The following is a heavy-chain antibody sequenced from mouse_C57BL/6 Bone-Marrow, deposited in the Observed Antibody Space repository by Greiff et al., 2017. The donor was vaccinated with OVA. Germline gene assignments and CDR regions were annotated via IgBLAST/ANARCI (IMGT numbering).Heavy chain of an antibody. CDR3: ASGGVLRGFAY. CDR1: GYTFTDYY. CDR2: INPYNGGT. V-gene: IGHV1-19*01. Sequence: EVQLVESGPVLVKPGASVKMSCKASGYTFTDYYMNWVKQSHGKSLEWIGVINPYNGGTSYNQKFKGKATLTVNKSSSTAYMELNSLTSEDSAVYYCASGGVLRGFAYWGQGTLVTVSA. D-gene: IGHD1-1*01. J-gene: IGHJ3*01.